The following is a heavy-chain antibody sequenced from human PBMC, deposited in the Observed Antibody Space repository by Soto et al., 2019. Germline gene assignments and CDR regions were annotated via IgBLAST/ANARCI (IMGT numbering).Heavy chain of an antibody. Sequence: GASVKVSCKASGYTFTSYYMHCVRQAPGQGLDWMGIINPSGGSTTYAQKFQGRVTMTRDTSTSTVYMELSSLRSEDTAVYYCARVVIEPTALDAFDIWGQGTMVTVSS. D-gene: IGHD1-1*01. V-gene: IGHV1-46*03. CDR3: ARVVIEPTALDAFDI. CDR1: GYTFTSYY. CDR2: INPSGGST. J-gene: IGHJ3*02.